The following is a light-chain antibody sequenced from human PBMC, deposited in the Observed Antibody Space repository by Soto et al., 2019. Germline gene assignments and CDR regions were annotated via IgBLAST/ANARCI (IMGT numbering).Light chain of an antibody. Sequence: DIQMNQSPSSLSASVGDRVTITCRASQSISSYLNWYQQKPGKAPKLLIYAASSLQSGVPSRFSGSGSGTDFTLTISSLQPEDFATYYCQQSYSTLWTSVQGTKVDIK. J-gene: IGKJ1*01. V-gene: IGKV1-39*01. CDR2: AAS. CDR1: QSISSY. CDR3: QQSYSTLWT.